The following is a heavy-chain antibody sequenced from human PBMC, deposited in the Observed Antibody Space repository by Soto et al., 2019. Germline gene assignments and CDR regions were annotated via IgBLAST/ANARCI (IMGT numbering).Heavy chain of an antibody. V-gene: IGHV1-69*13. CDR2: IIPVFRSA. CDR1: GGTFNKFA. Sequence: SVKVSCKASGGTFNKFAFSWVRQAPGQGFEWMGGIIPVFRSANYAQRFRGRITITADEYTSTVYLYLNDLRSDDTAVYYCARRYCASDNCPLFYYFVDLWGLGTTVTVS. D-gene: IGHD2-21*02. CDR3: ARRYCASDNCPLFYYFVDL. J-gene: IGHJ6*02.